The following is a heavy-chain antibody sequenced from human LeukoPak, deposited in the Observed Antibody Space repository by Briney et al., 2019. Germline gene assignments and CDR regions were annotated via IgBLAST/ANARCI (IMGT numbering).Heavy chain of an antibody. Sequence: PGGSLRLSCVVYALSLSRHWMHWVRQAPGKGLVWISRINSDGSSAIYADSVKGRFTISRDNAKNTLYLQMNSLRAEDTAVYYCAREIGVSGELSSVYYYYMDVWGKGTTVTVSS. J-gene: IGHJ6*03. CDR3: AREIGVSGELSSVYYYYMDV. D-gene: IGHD3-10*02. CDR2: INSDGSSA. CDR1: ALSLSRHW. V-gene: IGHV3-74*01.